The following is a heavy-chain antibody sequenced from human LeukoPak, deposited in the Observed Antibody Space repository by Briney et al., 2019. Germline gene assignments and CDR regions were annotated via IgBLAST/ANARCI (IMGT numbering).Heavy chain of an antibody. CDR1: GFNVNNAW. D-gene: IGHD2-21*01. CDR2: IRSKIDGGAT. V-gene: IGHV3-15*07. J-gene: IGHJ4*02. Sequence: GGSLRLSCAASGFNVNNAWMSWVRQAPGKGLEWVGRIRSKIDGGATDYAAPVKGRFTISRDDSKNTLYLQINSLKIEATAMYYCYTSITDYWGQGTLVTVSS. CDR3: YTSITDY.